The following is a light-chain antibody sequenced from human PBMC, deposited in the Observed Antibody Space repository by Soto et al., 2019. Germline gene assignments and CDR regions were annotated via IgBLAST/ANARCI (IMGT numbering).Light chain of an antibody. J-gene: IGKJ5*01. Sequence: DIQMTQSPSTLSASVGDRVTITCRASQSISSWLAWYQQKPGKAPKSLIYKASSLESGVPSRFCGGGSGTEFTLTISSLQPDDFATYYCQQYNSYPITFGHGTRLEIK. V-gene: IGKV1-5*03. CDR3: QQYNSYPIT. CDR1: QSISSW. CDR2: KAS.